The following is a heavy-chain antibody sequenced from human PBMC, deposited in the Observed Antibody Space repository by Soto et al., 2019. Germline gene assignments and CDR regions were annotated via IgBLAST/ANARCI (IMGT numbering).Heavy chain of an antibody. CDR3: ARVEEWLNYGMDV. Sequence: EVQLVESGGGLVQPGGSLRLSCAASGFTFSSYEMNWVRQAPGKGLKWVSYISSSGSTIYYADSVKGRFTISRDNAKNSQYLQINSLRAEDTAVYYCARVEEWLNYGMDVWGQGTTVTVSS. CDR1: GFTFSSYE. CDR2: ISSSGSTI. V-gene: IGHV3-48*03. D-gene: IGHD3-3*01. J-gene: IGHJ6*02.